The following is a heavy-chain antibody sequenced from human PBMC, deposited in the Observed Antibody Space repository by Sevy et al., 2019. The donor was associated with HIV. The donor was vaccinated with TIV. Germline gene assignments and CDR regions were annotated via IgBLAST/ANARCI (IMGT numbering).Heavy chain of an antibody. V-gene: IGHV3-15*01. Sequence: GGSLRLSCAASGFTFSNASMSWVRQAPGKGLEWVGRFKSKTDGGTTEYAAPVKGRFTISKDDSKNTLYLQMNSLKTEDTAVYYCTTEEYSYGPFDYWGQGTLVTVSS. CDR2: FKSKTDGGTT. CDR3: TTEEYSYGPFDY. D-gene: IGHD5-18*01. CDR1: GFTFSNAS. J-gene: IGHJ4*02.